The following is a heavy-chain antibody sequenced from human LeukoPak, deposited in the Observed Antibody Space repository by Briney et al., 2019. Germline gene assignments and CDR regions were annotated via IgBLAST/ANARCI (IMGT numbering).Heavy chain of an antibody. V-gene: IGHV4-61*02. Sequence: SEALSLTCTVPGGSISSGSYYGSWIRQPAGKGLEWIGRIYTSGSTNYNPSLKSRVTISVDTSKNQFSLKLSSVTAADTAVYYCARVTTMIVEDAFDIWGQGTMVTVSS. CDR2: IYTSGST. CDR3: ARVTTMIVEDAFDI. J-gene: IGHJ3*02. CDR1: GGSISSGSYY. D-gene: IGHD3-22*01.